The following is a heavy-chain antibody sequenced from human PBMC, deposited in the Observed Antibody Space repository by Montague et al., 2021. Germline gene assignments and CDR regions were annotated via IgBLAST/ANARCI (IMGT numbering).Heavy chain of an antibody. CDR3: AGERDRYYYMDI. Sequence: SETLSLTCTVSRSLINSDYYCGWFRQPPGRGLEWMGSVSHGGRTYYNPSLKSRVTISVDTSINHCSLKLSSVTAADTAMYYCAGERDRYYYMDIWGKGTTITVSS. CDR2: VSHGGRT. CDR1: RSLINSDYY. J-gene: IGHJ6*03. V-gene: IGHV4-38-2*02.